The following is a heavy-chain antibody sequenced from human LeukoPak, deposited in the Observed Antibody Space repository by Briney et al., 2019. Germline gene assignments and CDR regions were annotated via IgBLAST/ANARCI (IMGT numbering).Heavy chain of an antibody. CDR2: INSDGSST. V-gene: IGHV3-74*01. CDR1: GFTFSSYC. CDR3: ARADGYPDY. J-gene: IGHJ4*03. Sequence: GGSLRLSCAASGFTFSSYCTHWVRQAPGKGLVWVSRINSDGSSTNYADSVRGRFTISRDNAKNTLYLQMNSLRAEGTAVYYCARADGYPDYWGQGTLVTVSS.